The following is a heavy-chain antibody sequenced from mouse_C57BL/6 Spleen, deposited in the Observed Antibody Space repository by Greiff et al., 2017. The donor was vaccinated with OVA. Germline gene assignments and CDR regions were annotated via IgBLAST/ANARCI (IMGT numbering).Heavy chain of an antibody. J-gene: IGHJ4*01. CDR2: ISGGGGNT. V-gene: IGHV5-9*01. CDR3: ARQALYAMDY. Sequence: EVKLMESGGGLVKPGGSLKLSCAASGFTFSSYTMSWVRQTPEKRLEWVATISGGGGNTYYPDSVKGRFTISRDNAKNTLYLQMSSLRSEDTALYYCARQALYAMDYWGQGTSVTVSS. CDR1: GFTFSSYT.